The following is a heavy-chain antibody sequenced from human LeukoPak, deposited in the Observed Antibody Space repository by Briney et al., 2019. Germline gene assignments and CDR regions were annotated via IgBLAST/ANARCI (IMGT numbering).Heavy chain of an antibody. V-gene: IGHV5-51*01. D-gene: IGHD6-6*01. Sequence: GESLKISCKGSGYTFSSYWIGWVRRMPGKGLEWMGLIYPGDSDIRYSPSFQGQVTISADKSISTAYLQWSSLKASDTAMYFCARPRDSSSQYHFDYWGQGTLVTVSS. J-gene: IGHJ4*02. CDR1: GYTFSSYW. CDR3: ARPRDSSSQYHFDY. CDR2: IYPGDSDI.